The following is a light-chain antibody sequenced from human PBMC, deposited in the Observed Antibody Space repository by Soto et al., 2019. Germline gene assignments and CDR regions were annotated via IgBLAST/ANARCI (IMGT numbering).Light chain of an antibody. CDR1: SSNIGSNY. CDR2: SNN. CDR3: AAWDDSLSGQV. Sequence: LTQPPSASGTPGQRVTISCSGSSSNIGSNYVYWYQQLPGTAPKLLIYSNNQRPSGVPDRFSGSKSGTSASLAISGLRSEDEADYYCAAWDDSLSGQVFGTGTKLTVL. V-gene: IGLV1-47*02. J-gene: IGLJ1*01.